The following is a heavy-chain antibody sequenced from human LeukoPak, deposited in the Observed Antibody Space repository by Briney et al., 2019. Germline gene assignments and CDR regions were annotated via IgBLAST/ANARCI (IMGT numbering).Heavy chain of an antibody. V-gene: IGHV4-59*02. Sequence: SETLSLTCSVSGGSVNNYYLRWIRQPPGKGLESIGYMYYNRNANYNPSLKSRATMSVDRSKNQVSLNLRSVTAADTAVYYCARGLDYGDSIDYWGQGTLVTVSS. J-gene: IGHJ4*02. CDR1: GGSVNNYY. CDR3: ARGLDYGDSIDY. D-gene: IGHD4-17*01. CDR2: MYYNRNA.